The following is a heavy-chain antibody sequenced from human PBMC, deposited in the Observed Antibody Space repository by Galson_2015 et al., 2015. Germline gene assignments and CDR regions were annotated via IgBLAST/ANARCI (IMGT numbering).Heavy chain of an antibody. CDR1: GFIFSSLG. CDR2: IWYDGSYK. Sequence: SLRLSCAASGFIFSSLGMHWVRQAPGKGLEWVAVIWYDGSYKYYGESVKGRFTISRDNSKNTLYLEMNSLRAEDTAVYYCARRLGGGDNSYNAYVLDVWGQGTTVTVSS. D-gene: IGHD2-21*01. V-gene: IGHV3-33*01. CDR3: ARRLGGGDNSYNAYVLDV. J-gene: IGHJ6*02.